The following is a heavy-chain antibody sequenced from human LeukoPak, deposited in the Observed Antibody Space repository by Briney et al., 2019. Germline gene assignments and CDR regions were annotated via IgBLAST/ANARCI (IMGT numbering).Heavy chain of an antibody. D-gene: IGHD5-18*01. V-gene: IGHV3-48*04. CDR1: GFTFSSYA. Sequence: GGSLRLSCAASGFTFSSYAMSWVRQAPGKGLEWVSYISSSSSTIYYADSVKGRFTISRDNDKSSLYLQMSSLRAEDAAVYYCARDLSWDTAMVLSAFDYWGQGTLVTVSS. CDR2: ISSSSSTI. J-gene: IGHJ4*02. CDR3: ARDLSWDTAMVLSAFDY.